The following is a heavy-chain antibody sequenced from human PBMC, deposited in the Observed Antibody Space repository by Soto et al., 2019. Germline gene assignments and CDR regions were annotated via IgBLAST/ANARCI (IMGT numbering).Heavy chain of an antibody. V-gene: IGHV3-21*01. CDR3: ARDQPGYSYGYGLGY. CDR1: GFTFSSYS. CDR2: ISSSSSYI. D-gene: IGHD5-18*01. J-gene: IGHJ4*02. Sequence: EVQLVESGGGLVKPGGSLRLSCAASGFTFSSYSMNWVRQAPGKGLEWVSSISSSSSYIYYADSVKGRFTISRDNAKNSLYLQMHSLRAEDTAVYYCARDQPGYSYGYGLGYWGQGTLVTVS.